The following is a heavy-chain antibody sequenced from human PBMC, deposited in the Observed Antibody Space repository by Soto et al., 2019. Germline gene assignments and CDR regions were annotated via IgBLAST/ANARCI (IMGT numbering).Heavy chain of an antibody. CDR1: GGSITSSNYY. CDR3: ARQYDFWSGGGWFDP. Sequence: QLQLQESGPGLVKPSETLSLTCTVSGGSITSSNYYWGWIRQPPGKGLEWIAIIYYNGFNYYNPSLKSRVIISVDTSKNQFSLRLSSGPAADTAVYYCARQYDFWSGGGWFDPWGQGTLVTVSS. CDR2: IYYNGFN. D-gene: IGHD3-3*01. J-gene: IGHJ5*02. V-gene: IGHV4-39*01.